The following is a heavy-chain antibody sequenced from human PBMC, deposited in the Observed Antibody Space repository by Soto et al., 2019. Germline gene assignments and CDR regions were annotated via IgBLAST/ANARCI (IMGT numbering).Heavy chain of an antibody. J-gene: IGHJ3*02. Sequence: PSETLSLTCTVSGGSISSSSYYWVWIRQPPGKGLEWIGSIYYSGSTYYNPSLKSRVTISVDTSKNQFSLKLSSVTAADTAVYYCARHRGYSYGAGAFDIWGQGTMVTVSS. V-gene: IGHV4-39*01. CDR2: IYYSGST. D-gene: IGHD5-18*01. CDR3: ARHRGYSYGAGAFDI. CDR1: GGSISSSSYY.